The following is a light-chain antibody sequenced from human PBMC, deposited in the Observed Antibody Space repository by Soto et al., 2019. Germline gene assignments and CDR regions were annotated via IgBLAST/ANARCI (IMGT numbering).Light chain of an antibody. J-gene: IGKJ1*01. Sequence: EIVLTQSPATLSLSPWERATLSCRASQSVSSNLAWYQQKPGQAPRLLIYGASTRATGIPARFSGSGSGTEFTLTISSLQSEDFAVYYCQQYNNWPPVTVGQGTKVDIK. CDR3: QQYNNWPPVT. CDR2: GAS. CDR1: QSVSSN. V-gene: IGKV3-15*01.